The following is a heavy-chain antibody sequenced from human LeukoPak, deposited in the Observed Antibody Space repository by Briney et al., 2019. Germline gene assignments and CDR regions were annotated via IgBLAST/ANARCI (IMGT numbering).Heavy chain of an antibody. Sequence: SETLSLTCTVSGGSISSYYWSWIRQPPGKGLEWIGYIYYSGSTNYNPSLKSRVTISVDTSKNQFSLKLSSVTAADTAVYYCARRPGDYGTGWFDPWGQGTLVTVSS. CDR1: GGSISSYY. CDR3: ARRPGDYGTGWFDP. J-gene: IGHJ5*02. D-gene: IGHD4-17*01. V-gene: IGHV4-59*08. CDR2: IYYSGST.